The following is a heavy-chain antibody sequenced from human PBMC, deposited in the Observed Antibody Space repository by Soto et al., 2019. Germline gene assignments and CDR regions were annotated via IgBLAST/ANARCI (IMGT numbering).Heavy chain of an antibody. Sequence: QVQLVQSGAEVKKPGASVKVSCKASGYTFTSYAMRWVRQAPGQRLEWMGWINAGNGNTKYSQKFQGRVTITRDTSASTAYMELSSLRSEDTAVYYCATKGIAVAVGGYWGQGTLVTVSS. CDR2: INAGNGNT. V-gene: IGHV1-3*01. J-gene: IGHJ4*02. D-gene: IGHD6-19*01. CDR3: ATKGIAVAVGGY. CDR1: GYTFTSYA.